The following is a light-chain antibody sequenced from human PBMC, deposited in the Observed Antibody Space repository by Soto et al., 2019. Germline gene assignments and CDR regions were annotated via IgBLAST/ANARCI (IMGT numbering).Light chain of an antibody. CDR1: QSVLYSSNNKNC. V-gene: IGKV4-1*01. Sequence: DIVMTQSPDSLAVSLGERATIKCESSQSVLYSSNNKNCLAWYQQKPGQPPKLLIYWAYIRESGVPDRFSGGGSGTDFTLTISGLQAEDVAVYYCQQYCVRPWTFGQGTKVEIK. CDR2: WAY. J-gene: IGKJ1*01. CDR3: QQYCVRPWT.